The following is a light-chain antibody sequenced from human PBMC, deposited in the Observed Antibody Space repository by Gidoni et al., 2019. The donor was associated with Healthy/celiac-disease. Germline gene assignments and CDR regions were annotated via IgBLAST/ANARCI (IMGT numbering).Light chain of an antibody. CDR1: QDISNY. J-gene: IGKJ5*01. Sequence: DIQLTQSPSSLSASVRDRVTITCQASQDISNYLNWYQQKPGKAPKLLIYEASNWETGVPSRFSGSGSGTDFTFTISSLQAEDMAAYYCQQYDNLPITFGQGTRLEIK. CDR2: EAS. CDR3: QQYDNLPIT. V-gene: IGKV1-33*01.